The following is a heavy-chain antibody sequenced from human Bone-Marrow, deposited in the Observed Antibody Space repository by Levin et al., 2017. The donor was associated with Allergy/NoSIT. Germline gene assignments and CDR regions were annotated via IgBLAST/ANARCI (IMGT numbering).Heavy chain of an antibody. CDR1: GFTFSAYA. CDR3: VRDITVPGDTFYFAY. D-gene: IGHD6-19*01. CDR2: ISREGSTI. V-gene: IGHV3-11*01. J-gene: IGHJ4*02. Sequence: GESLKISCAASGFTFSAYAMSWIRQAPGKGPEWLSYISREGSTINYADSVKGRFTISRDNTQNSLYLQMHSLRVEDTAVYYCVRDITVPGDTFYFAYWGQGTLVTVSS.